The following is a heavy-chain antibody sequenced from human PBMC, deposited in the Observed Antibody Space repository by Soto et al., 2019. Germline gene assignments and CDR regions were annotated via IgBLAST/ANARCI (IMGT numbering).Heavy chain of an antibody. Sequence: GGSLRLSCAASGFTFSSYSMNWVRQAPGKGLEWVSSISSSSSYIYYADSVKGRFTFSRDNAKNSLYLKRNSLRAEDRAVYYWVRVWPEYQLRRYYYYYYMDVWGKGTTVTVSS. CDR2: ISSSSSYI. CDR3: VRVWPEYQLRRYYYYYYMDV. J-gene: IGHJ6*03. V-gene: IGHV3-21*01. D-gene: IGHD2-2*01. CDR1: GFTFSSYS.